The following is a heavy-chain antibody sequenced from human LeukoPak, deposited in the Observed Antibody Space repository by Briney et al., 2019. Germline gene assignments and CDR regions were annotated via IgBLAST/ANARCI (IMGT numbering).Heavy chain of an antibody. Sequence: ASVKVSCKAPAYTFGGYYIHWVRQAPGQGPEWMGWINPNNGGTTYAQKFKGRVAMTTDTSISTAYMQLRSLTSDDTAVYYCASPDYYGSGSYKFDPWGQGTLVTVSS. V-gene: IGHV1-2*02. D-gene: IGHD3-10*01. CDR3: ASPDYYGSGSYKFDP. CDR1: AYTFGGYY. J-gene: IGHJ5*02. CDR2: INPNNGGT.